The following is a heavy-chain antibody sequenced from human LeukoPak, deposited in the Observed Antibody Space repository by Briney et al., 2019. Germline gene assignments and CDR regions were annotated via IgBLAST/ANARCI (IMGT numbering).Heavy chain of an antibody. CDR1: GYTFTSYY. J-gene: IGHJ4*02. CDR2: INPNSGGT. V-gene: IGHV1-2*06. D-gene: IGHD3-22*01. CDR3: ARAKENYYDSSGYYY. Sequence: ASVKVSCKASGYTFTSYYMHWVRQAPGQGLEWMGRINPNSGGTNYAQKFQGRVTMTRDTSISTAYMELSRLRSDDTAVYYCARAKENYYDSSGYYYWGQGTLVTVSS.